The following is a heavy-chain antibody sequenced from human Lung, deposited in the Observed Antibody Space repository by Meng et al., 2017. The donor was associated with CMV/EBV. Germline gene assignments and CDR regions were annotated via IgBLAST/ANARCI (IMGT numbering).Heavy chain of an antibody. V-gene: IGHV1-2*06. CDR3: VRANLGSADY. Sequence: VQLVRSGSGVTKPGASVTVSCKASGYSFTGYYMNCRRPAPGQGLEWVGRLTPSSGGTTYAQKFPGRVTMTRDTSISTAYMELSSLRSDDAAIYYCVRANLGSADYWGQGTLVTVSS. CDR2: LTPSSGGT. CDR1: GYSFTGYY. D-gene: IGHD7-27*01. J-gene: IGHJ4*02.